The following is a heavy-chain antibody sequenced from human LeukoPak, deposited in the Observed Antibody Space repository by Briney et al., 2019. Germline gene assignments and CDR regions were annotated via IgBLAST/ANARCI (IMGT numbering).Heavy chain of an antibody. J-gene: IGHJ4*02. CDR2: ISSSGNT. D-gene: IGHD6-13*01. CDR3: VKGRISEDGLDF. CDR1: GFTFSRSA. V-gene: IGHV3-23*01. Sequence: GGSLRPSCAASGFTFSRSAMTWVRQTPGKGLDWVSSISSSGNTYYADCVKGRFTISRDNSKNMLYLQMNSLRAEDTAVYYCVKGRISEDGLDFWGQGTLVTVSS.